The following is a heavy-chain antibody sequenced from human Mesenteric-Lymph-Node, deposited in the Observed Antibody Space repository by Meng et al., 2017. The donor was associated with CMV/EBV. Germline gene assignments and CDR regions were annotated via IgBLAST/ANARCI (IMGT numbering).Heavy chain of an antibody. V-gene: IGHV4-34*01. CDR3: ARPDYINYYFEF. J-gene: IGHJ4*02. CDR2: INHSGST. Sequence: CAVDGGSFSGFYWSWIRQPPGKGLEWIGEINHSGSTNSNPSLKSRVTISVDTSKNQFSLKLNSVTAADTAVYYCARPDYINYYFEFWGQGTLVTVSS. D-gene: IGHD4-11*01. CDR1: GGSFSGFY.